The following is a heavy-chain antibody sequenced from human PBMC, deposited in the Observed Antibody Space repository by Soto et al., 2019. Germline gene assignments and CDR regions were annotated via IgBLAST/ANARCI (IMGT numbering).Heavy chain of an antibody. CDR3: AKDRLPLEYSRSPADYYMDV. CDR1: GFTFDDYA. CDR2: ISWNSGSI. J-gene: IGHJ6*03. Sequence: LRLSCAASGFTFDDYAMHWVRQAPGKGLEWVSGISWNSGSIGYADSVKGRFTISRDNAKNSLYLQMNSLRAEDTALYYCAKDRLPLEYSRSPADYYMDVWGKGTKVTVSS. V-gene: IGHV3-9*01. D-gene: IGHD6-6*01.